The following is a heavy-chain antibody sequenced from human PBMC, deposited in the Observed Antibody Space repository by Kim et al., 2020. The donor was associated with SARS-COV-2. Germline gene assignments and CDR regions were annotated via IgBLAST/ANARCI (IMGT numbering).Heavy chain of an antibody. CDR1: GGSFSGYY. Sequence: SETLSLTCAVYGGSFSGYYWSWIRQPPGKGLEWIGEINHSGSTNYNPSLKSRVTISVDTSKNQFSLKLSSVTAADTAVYYCARARITMVRGARYYYYYYGMDVCGQGTTVTVSS. D-gene: IGHD3-10*01. CDR2: INHSGST. CDR3: ARARITMVRGARYYYYYYGMDV. V-gene: IGHV4-34*01. J-gene: IGHJ6*02.